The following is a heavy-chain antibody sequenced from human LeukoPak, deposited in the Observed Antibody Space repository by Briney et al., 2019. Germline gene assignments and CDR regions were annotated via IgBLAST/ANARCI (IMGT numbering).Heavy chain of an antibody. Sequence: GGSLRLSCTASGFTFSSYGMHWVRQAPGKGLEWVAVISYDGSNKYYADSVKGRFTISRDNSKNTLYLQMNSLRAEDTAVYYCAKVDTAMVTWVDYWGQGTLVTVSS. CDR3: AKVDTAMVTWVDY. CDR1: GFTFSSYG. CDR2: ISYDGSNK. D-gene: IGHD5-18*01. V-gene: IGHV3-30*18. J-gene: IGHJ4*02.